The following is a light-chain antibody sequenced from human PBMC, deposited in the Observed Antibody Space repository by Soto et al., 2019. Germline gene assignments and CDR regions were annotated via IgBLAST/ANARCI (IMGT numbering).Light chain of an antibody. CDR2: LAS. J-gene: IGKJ3*01. Sequence: DIQLTQFPPSLSASVGGRLSISCRASQTITTFLNWYQQRPGKAPKLLIFLASRLQSGVPSRFSGSGSGTDFTLTITNVQPEEFATYHCQQGYSTPYTVGPGTTVDI. CDR1: QTITTF. CDR3: QQGYSTPYT. V-gene: IGKV1-39*01.